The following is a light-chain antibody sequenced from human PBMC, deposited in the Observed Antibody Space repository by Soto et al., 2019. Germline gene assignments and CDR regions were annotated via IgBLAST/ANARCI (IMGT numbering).Light chain of an antibody. V-gene: IGLV2-14*01. CDR3: CSSAPESTYV. CDR1: SSDVGGYNY. CDR2: EVS. Sequence: QSVLTQPASVSGSPGQSITISCTGTSSDVGGYNYVSWYQQHPGKAPKLMIYEVSNRPSGVSNRFSGSKSGNAASLTISALQADDEADYFCCSSAPESTYVFGTGTKVTVL. J-gene: IGLJ1*01.